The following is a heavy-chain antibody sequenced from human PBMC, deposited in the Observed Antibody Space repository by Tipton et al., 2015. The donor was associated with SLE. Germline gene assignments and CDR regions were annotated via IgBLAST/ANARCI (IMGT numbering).Heavy chain of an antibody. J-gene: IGHJ6*02. CDR3: ARVLGSYYGMDV. Sequence: SLRLSCAASGFTFSGYDMHWVRQAPGKGLEWVAVISYDGSNNYADSVKGRFTISRDNSKNTLYLQMNSLRAEDTAVYYCARVLGSYYGMDVWGQGTTVTVSS. V-gene: IGHV3-30*03. CDR2: ISYDGSN. D-gene: IGHD7-27*01. CDR1: GFTFSGYD.